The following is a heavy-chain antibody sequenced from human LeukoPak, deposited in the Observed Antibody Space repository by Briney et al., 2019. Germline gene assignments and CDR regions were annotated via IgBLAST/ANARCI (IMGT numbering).Heavy chain of an antibody. V-gene: IGHV1-69*13. Sequence: GASVKVSCKASGGTFSSYAISWVRQAPGQGLEWMGGIIPIFGTANYAQKFQGRVTITADESTSTAYMELSSLRSEDTAVYYCASGWELLNFDYWGQGTLVTVSS. CDR3: ASGWELLNFDY. D-gene: IGHD1-26*01. J-gene: IGHJ4*02. CDR1: GGTFSSYA. CDR2: IIPIFGTA.